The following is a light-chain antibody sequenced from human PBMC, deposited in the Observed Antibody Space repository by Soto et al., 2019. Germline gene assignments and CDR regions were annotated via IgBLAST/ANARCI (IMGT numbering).Light chain of an antibody. CDR2: DAS. V-gene: IGKV1-33*01. Sequence: DLQMTQSPSSLSASVGDRVTITCRASLDISNYLNWYQQKPGKAPKLLIYDASNLETGVPSRFSGSGSGTDFTFTITSLQPQDIATYYCQHYDSLPRAFGQGTRLQIK. J-gene: IGKJ5*01. CDR1: LDISNY. CDR3: QHYDSLPRA.